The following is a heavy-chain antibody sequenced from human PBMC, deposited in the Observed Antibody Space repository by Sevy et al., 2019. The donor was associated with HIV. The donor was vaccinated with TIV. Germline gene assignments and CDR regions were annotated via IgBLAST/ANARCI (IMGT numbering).Heavy chain of an antibody. V-gene: IGHV1-46*01. CDR1: GYTFTSYY. Sequence: ASVKVSCKASGYTFTSYYMHWVRQAPGQGLEWMGIINPSGGSTSYAQKFQGRVTMTRDTSTSTVYMELSSLRSEDTAVYYCARGSPYYDILTGYYFDYWGQGTLVTVSS. J-gene: IGHJ4*02. D-gene: IGHD3-9*01. CDR3: ARGSPYYDILTGYYFDY. CDR2: INPSGGST.